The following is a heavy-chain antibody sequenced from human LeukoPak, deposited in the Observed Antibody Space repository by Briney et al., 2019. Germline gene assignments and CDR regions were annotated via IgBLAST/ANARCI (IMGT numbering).Heavy chain of an antibody. V-gene: IGHV1-24*01. CDR1: GYTLTELS. CDR2: FDPEDGET. Sequence: ASVKVSCKGSGYTLTELSMHWVRQAPGKGLEWMGGFDPEDGETIYAQKFQGRVTMTEDTSTDTAYMELSSLRSEDTAVYYCATAVVTPFGVFFDYWGQGTLVTVSS. D-gene: IGHD4-23*01. J-gene: IGHJ4*02. CDR3: ATAVVTPFGVFFDY.